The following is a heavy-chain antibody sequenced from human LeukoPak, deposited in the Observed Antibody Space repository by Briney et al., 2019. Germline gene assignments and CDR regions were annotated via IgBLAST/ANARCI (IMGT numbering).Heavy chain of an antibody. CDR3: AKDTSSRSGGLLDY. CDR1: GFTFSSYA. J-gene: IGHJ4*02. D-gene: IGHD3-16*01. CDR2: ISGSGGST. Sequence: GGSLRLSCAASGFTFSSYAMSWVRQAPGKGLEWVSAISGSGGSTYYADSVKGRFTISRDNSKNTLYLQMNSLRAEDTAVYYCAKDTSSRSGGLLDYWGREPWSPSPQ. V-gene: IGHV3-23*01.